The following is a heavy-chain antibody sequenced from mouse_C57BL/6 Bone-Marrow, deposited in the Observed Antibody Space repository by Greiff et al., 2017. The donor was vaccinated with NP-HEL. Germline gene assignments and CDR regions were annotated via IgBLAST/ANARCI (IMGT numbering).Heavy chain of an antibody. D-gene: IGHD2-4*01. J-gene: IGHJ4*01. CDR2: ISDGGSYT. CDR3: ARDLYDYDGAMDY. CDR1: GFTFSSYA. Sequence: EVQRVESGGGLVKPGGSLKLSCAASGFTFSSYAMSWVRQTPEKRLEWVATISDGGSYTYYPENVKGRFTISRDNAKNNRYLQMSHLKSEDTAMYYCARDLYDYDGAMDYWGQGTSVTVSS. V-gene: IGHV5-4*01.